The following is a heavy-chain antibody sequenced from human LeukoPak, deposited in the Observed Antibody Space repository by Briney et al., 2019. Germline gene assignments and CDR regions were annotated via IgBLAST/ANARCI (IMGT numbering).Heavy chain of an antibody. CDR3: ARHSGYSYGYGFDY. CDR2: IYYSGST. Sequence: SETLSLTRTVSGGSISSSSYYWGWIRQPPGKGLEWIGSIYYSGSTYYNPSLKSRVTISVDTSKNQFSLKLSSVTAADTAVYYCARHSGYSYGYGFDYWGQGTLVTVSS. CDR1: GGSISSSSYY. V-gene: IGHV4-39*01. J-gene: IGHJ4*02. D-gene: IGHD5-18*01.